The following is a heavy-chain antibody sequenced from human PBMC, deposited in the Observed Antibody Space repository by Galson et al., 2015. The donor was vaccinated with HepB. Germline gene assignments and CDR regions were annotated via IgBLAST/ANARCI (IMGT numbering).Heavy chain of an antibody. CDR3: ARDFSATTRAFDY. D-gene: IGHD4-11*01. J-gene: IGHJ4*02. CDR1: GFTFSDSH. Sequence: SLRLSCAASGFTFSDSHMTWIRQAPGRGLEWTSYITSDGGFTTYADSVKGRFTISRDNAKNSLYLQMSSLRAEDTALYYCARDFSATTRAFDYWGQGTLVTVSS. CDR2: ITSDGGFT. V-gene: IGHV3-11*06.